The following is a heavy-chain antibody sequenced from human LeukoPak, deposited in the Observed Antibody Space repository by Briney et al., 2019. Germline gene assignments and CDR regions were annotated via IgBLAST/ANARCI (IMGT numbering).Heavy chain of an antibody. V-gene: IGHV4-34*01. D-gene: IGHD3-3*01. CDR2: INHSGST. J-gene: IGHJ4*02. CDR3: ARGKAETIFGVARFDY. CDR1: GGSFSGYY. Sequence: SETLSLTCAVYGGSFSGYYWSWIRQPPVKGLEWIGEINHSGSTNYNPSLKSRVTISVDTSKNQFSLKLSSVTAADTAVYYCARGKAETIFGVARFDYWGQGTLVTVSS.